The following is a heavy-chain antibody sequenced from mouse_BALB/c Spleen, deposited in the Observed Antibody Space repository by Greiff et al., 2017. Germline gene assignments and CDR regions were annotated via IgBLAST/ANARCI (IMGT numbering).Heavy chain of an antibody. CDR2: ISDGGSYT. V-gene: IGHV5-4*02. CDR1: GFTFSDYY. CDR3: AIYGSSYGWYFDV. D-gene: IGHD1-1*01. Sequence: EVQWVESGGGLVKPGGSLKLSCAASGFTFSDYYMYWVRQTPEKRLEWVATISDGGSYTYYPDSVKGRFTISRDNAKNNLYLQMSSLKSEDTAMYYCAIYGSSYGWYFDVWGAGTTVTVSS. J-gene: IGHJ1*01.